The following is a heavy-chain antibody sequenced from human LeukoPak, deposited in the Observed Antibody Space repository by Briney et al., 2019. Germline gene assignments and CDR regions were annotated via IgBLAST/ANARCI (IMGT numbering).Heavy chain of an antibody. V-gene: IGHV3-23*01. CDR2: ISGSGDST. J-gene: IGHJ4*02. Sequence: GGSLRLSCAASGFTFSSYAMSWVRQAPGKGLEWVSAISGSGDSTYYADSVKGRFTISRDNSKNTLYLQMNSLRPEDTAVYYCAKEGTASKPSDLDYWGQGTLVTVSS. CDR1: GFTFSSYA. CDR3: AKEGTASKPSDLDY. D-gene: IGHD1/OR15-1a*01.